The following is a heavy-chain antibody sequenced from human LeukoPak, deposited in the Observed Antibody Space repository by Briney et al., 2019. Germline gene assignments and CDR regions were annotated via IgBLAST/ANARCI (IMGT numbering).Heavy chain of an antibody. V-gene: IGHV4-4*07. Sequence: SETPSLTCTVSGGSISSYYWSWIRQPAGKGLEWIGRIYTSGSTNYNPSLKSRVTVSVDTSKNQFSLKLSSVTAADTAVYYCARDLGNYDSSGYYISNWFDPWGQGTLVTVSS. CDR3: ARDLGNYDSSGYYISNWFDP. CDR1: GGSISSYY. J-gene: IGHJ5*02. D-gene: IGHD3-22*01. CDR2: IYTSGST.